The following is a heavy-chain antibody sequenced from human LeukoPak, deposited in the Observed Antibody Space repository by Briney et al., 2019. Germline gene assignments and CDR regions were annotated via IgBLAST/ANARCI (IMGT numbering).Heavy chain of an antibody. CDR3: AKVKSSLRVVGA. Sequence: PGGSLRLSCAASGFIFRSSSMSWVRQAPGKGLERVSSISAIGDITHYAESVQGRFTISRDNSGNTLYVQMNSLSVDDTAVYYCAKVKSSLRVVGAWGQGTLVTVSS. CDR2: ISAIGDIT. CDR1: GFIFRSSS. D-gene: IGHD3-22*01. V-gene: IGHV3-23*01. J-gene: IGHJ5*02.